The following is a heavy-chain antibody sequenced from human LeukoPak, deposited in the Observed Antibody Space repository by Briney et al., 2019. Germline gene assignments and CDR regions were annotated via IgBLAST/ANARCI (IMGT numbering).Heavy chain of an antibody. CDR2: IYYSGST. CDR3: ARVLWELRGYYFDY. D-gene: IGHD1-26*01. CDR1: GGFISSSSYY. Sequence: SETLSLTCTVSGGFISSSSYYWGWIRQPPGKGLEWIGSIYYSGSTYYNPSLKSRVTISVDTSKNQFSLKLSSVTAADTAVYYCARVLWELRGYYFDYWGQGTLVTVSS. V-gene: IGHV4-39*07. J-gene: IGHJ4*02.